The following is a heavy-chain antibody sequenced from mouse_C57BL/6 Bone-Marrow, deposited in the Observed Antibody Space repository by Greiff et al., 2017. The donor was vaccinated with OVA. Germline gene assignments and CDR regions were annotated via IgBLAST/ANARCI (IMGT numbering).Heavy chain of an antibody. CDR3: ARTNYNRAMDY. CDR2: IYPYNGGT. D-gene: IGHD2-12*01. J-gene: IGHJ4*01. CDR1: GYTFTDYY. Sequence: VQLQQSGPVLVKPGASVKMSCKASGYTFTDYYMNWVKQSHGKSLEWIGVIYPYNGGTSYNQKFKGKATLTVDKSSSTAYMKLNSLTSEDSAVYYCARTNYNRAMDYWGQGTTVTVSS. V-gene: IGHV1-19*01.